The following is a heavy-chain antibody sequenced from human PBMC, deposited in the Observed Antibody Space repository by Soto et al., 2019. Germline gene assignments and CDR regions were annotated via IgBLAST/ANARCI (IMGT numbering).Heavy chain of an antibody. V-gene: IGHV3-23*01. Sequence: EVQLLESGGGLVQTGGSLRLSCTASGFTFSSYAMSWVRQAPGKRPEWVSGISGSGGTYYADSVKGRFTISRDNSKNTLYLQMNSLRAEDTAVYYCAKEKGEVGIPFFEYWGQGTLLTVSS. CDR2: ISGSGGT. J-gene: IGHJ4*02. D-gene: IGHD2-21*01. CDR1: GFTFSSYA. CDR3: AKEKGEVGIPFFEY.